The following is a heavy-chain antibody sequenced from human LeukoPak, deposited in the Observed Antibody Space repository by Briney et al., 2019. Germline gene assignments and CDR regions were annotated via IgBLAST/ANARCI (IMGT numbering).Heavy chain of an antibody. Sequence: PSETLSLTCAVYGGSFSGYYWSWIRQPPGKGLEWIGEINHSGSTNYNPSLKSRVTISVDTSGNQFSLKLSSVTAADTAVYYCASLWPYQLSAFDIWGQGTMVTVSS. CDR2: INHSGST. V-gene: IGHV4-34*01. D-gene: IGHD2-2*01. J-gene: IGHJ3*02. CDR3: ASLWPYQLSAFDI. CDR1: GGSFSGYY.